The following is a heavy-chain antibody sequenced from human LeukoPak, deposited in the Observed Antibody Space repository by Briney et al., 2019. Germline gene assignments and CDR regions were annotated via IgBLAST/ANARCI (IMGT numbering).Heavy chain of an antibody. CDR2: IKYSGSS. J-gene: IGHJ4*02. CDR3: ARTTYFYDTSGYYYGN. V-gene: IGHV4-34*01. D-gene: IGHD3-22*01. CDR1: GGSISSYH. Sequence: PSETLSLTCTVSGGSISSYHWSWIRQPPGKELEWIEEIKYSGSSNYNPSLKSRVNISVDTSKNQFSLKLSSVTAADTAVYYCARTTYFYDTSGYYYGNWGQGTLVTVSS.